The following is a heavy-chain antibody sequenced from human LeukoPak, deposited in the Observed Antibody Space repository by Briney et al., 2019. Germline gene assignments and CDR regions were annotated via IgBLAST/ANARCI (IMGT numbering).Heavy chain of an antibody. CDR1: GFTFSSYS. CDR2: ISSGSSYI. CDR3: AKDRMAHFFYWYFAL. V-gene: IGHV3-21*04. J-gene: IGHJ2*01. Sequence: GGSLRLSCAASGFTFSSYSMDWVRQAPGKGLEWVSSISSGSSYILYADSVKGRFTISRDNSKKTVYLQMNSLRAEDTAVYYCAKDRMAHFFYWYFALWGRGTLVTVSS. D-gene: IGHD5-24*01.